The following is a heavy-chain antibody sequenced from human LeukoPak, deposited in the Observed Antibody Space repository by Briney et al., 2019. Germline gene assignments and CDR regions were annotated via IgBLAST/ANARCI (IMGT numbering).Heavy chain of an antibody. Sequence: SETLSLTCTVSGGSISSYYWSWIRQPAGKGLEWIGRIYTSGSTNYNPSLKSRVTMSVDTSKNQFSLKLSSVTAADTAVYYCARGRIQLWLLSSFDYWGQGTLVTVSS. CDR1: GGSISSYY. V-gene: IGHV4-4*07. CDR2: IYTSGST. D-gene: IGHD5-18*01. CDR3: ARGRIQLWLLSSFDY. J-gene: IGHJ4*02.